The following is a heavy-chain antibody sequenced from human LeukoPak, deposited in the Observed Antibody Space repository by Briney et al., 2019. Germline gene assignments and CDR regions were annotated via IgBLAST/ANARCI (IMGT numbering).Heavy chain of an antibody. V-gene: IGHV3-9*01. J-gene: IGHJ3*02. Sequence: QPGGSLRLSCAASGFTFDDYAMHWVQQAPGKGLEWVSGISWNSGSIGYADSVKGRFTISRDNAKNSLYLQLNSLRAEDTALYYCAKDISRFSGSSDAFDIWGQGTLVTVSS. CDR1: GFTFDDYA. D-gene: IGHD3-10*01. CDR2: ISWNSGSI. CDR3: AKDISRFSGSSDAFDI.